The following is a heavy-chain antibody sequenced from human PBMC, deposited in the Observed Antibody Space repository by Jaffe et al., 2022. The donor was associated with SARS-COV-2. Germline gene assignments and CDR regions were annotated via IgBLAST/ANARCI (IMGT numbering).Heavy chain of an antibody. CDR2: ISYDGSNK. CDR1: GFTFSSYA. Sequence: QVQLVESGGGVVQPGRSLRLSCAASGFTFSSYAMHWVRQAPGKGLEWVAVISYDGSNKYYADSVKGRFTISRDNSKNTLYLQMNSLRAEDTAVYYCARGSRSRSQRGQSVDYWGQGTLVTVSS. J-gene: IGHJ4*02. CDR3: ARGSRSRSQRGQSVDY. D-gene: IGHD6-13*01. V-gene: IGHV3-30*04.